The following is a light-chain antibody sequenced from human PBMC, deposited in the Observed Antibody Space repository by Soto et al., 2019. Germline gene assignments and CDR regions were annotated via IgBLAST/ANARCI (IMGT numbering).Light chain of an antibody. Sequence: VLTQPASVSGSPGQSITISCTGTSSDVGGYNYVSWYQQHPGKAPKLMIYDVSNRPSGVSNRFSGSKSGNTASLTISGLQAEDEADYYCSSYTSSSIPYVFGTGTKVTVL. CDR3: SSYTSSSIPYV. CDR2: DVS. V-gene: IGLV2-14*01. J-gene: IGLJ1*01. CDR1: SSDVGGYNY.